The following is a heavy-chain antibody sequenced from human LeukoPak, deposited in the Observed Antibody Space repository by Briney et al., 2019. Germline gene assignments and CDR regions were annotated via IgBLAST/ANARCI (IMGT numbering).Heavy chain of an antibody. D-gene: IGHD3-10*01. CDR2: IIPIFGTA. CDR1: GGTFSSYA. Sequence: SVKVPCKASGGTFSSYAISWVRQAPGQGLEWMGGIIPIFGTANYAQKFQGRVTITTDESTSTAYMELSSLRSEDTAVYYCARVAVVRGVEDAYYYYYMDVWGKGTTVTVSS. V-gene: IGHV1-69*05. CDR3: ARVAVVRGVEDAYYYYYMDV. J-gene: IGHJ6*03.